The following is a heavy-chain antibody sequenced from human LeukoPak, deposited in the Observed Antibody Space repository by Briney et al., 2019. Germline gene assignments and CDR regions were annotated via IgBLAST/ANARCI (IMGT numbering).Heavy chain of an antibody. V-gene: IGHV3-30*03. CDR3: ARVGAVAVNWFDP. CDR1: GFTFSSYG. D-gene: IGHD6-19*01. Sequence: PGRSLRLSCAASGFTFSSYGMHWVRQAPGKGLEWVAVISYDGSNKYYADSVKGRFTISRDNAKNSLYLQMNSLRAEDTAVYYCARVGAVAVNWFDPWGQGTLVTVSS. J-gene: IGHJ5*02. CDR2: ISYDGSNK.